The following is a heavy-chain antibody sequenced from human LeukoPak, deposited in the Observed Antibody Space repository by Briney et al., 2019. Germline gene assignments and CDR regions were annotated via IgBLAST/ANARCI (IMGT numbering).Heavy chain of an antibody. V-gene: IGHV4-39*07. Sequence: SETLSLTCAVSGDSISTSNSYWGWIRQPPGKGLEWIGSIYHSGSTYYNLSLKSRVTISVDTSKNQFSLKLSSVTAADTAVYYCARTLSYGHRQFDYWGQGTLVTVSS. CDR1: GDSISTSNSY. CDR3: ARTLSYGHRQFDY. J-gene: IGHJ4*02. D-gene: IGHD5-18*01. CDR2: IYHSGST.